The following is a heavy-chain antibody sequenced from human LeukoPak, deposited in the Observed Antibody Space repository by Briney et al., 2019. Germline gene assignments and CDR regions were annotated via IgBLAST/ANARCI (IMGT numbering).Heavy chain of an antibody. Sequence: SETLSLTCTVSGGSISSYYWSWIRQPPGKGLEWIGYIYYSGSTNYNPSLKSRVTISVDTSKNQFSLRLTSVTAADTAVYYCARLDSDGYSDYWGQGTLVTVSS. CDR1: GGSISSYY. CDR2: IYYSGST. CDR3: ARLDSDGYSDY. D-gene: IGHD3-22*01. J-gene: IGHJ4*02. V-gene: IGHV4-59*08.